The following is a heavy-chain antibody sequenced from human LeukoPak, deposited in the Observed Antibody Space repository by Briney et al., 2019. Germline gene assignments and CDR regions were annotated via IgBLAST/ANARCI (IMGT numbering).Heavy chain of an antibody. J-gene: IGHJ4*02. CDR3: XXXXPAAGTWGYYFDN. Sequence: ASVKVSCKASGYTFISYFMHWVRQAPGQGLVWMGIINPSDGDTRYAQKFQGRVTMTRDMSTSTVYMELSSLRSDDTAVYYCXXXXPAAGTWGYYFDNWGQGTLVTASS. D-gene: IGHD6-13*01. V-gene: IGHV1-46*01. CDR1: GYTFISYF. CDR2: INPSDGDT.